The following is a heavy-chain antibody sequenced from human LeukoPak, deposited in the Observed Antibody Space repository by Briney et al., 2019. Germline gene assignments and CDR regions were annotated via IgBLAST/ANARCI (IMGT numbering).Heavy chain of an antibody. CDR3: ARGRRGYYYTNFDY. Sequence: SVKVSCKASGGTFSSYAISWLRQAPGQGLEWMGGIIPIFGTANYAQKFQGRVTITTDESTSTAYMELSSLRSEDTAVYYCARGRRGYYYTNFDYWGQGTLVTVSS. CDR2: IIPIFGTA. J-gene: IGHJ4*02. CDR1: GGTFSSYA. V-gene: IGHV1-69*05. D-gene: IGHD3-22*01.